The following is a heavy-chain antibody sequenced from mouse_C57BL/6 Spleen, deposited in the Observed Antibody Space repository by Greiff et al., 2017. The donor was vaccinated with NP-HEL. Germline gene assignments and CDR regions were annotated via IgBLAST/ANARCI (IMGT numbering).Heavy chain of an antibody. D-gene: IGHD4-1*01. V-gene: IGHV3-6*01. Sequence: DVQLVESGPGLVKPSQSLSLTCSVTGYSITSGYYWNWIRQFPGNKLEWMGYISYDGSNNYNPSLKNRISITRDTSKNQFFLKLNSVTTEDTATYYCAREGNWPWFAYWGQGTLVTVSA. J-gene: IGHJ3*01. CDR2: ISYDGSN. CDR1: GYSITSGYY. CDR3: AREGNWPWFAY.